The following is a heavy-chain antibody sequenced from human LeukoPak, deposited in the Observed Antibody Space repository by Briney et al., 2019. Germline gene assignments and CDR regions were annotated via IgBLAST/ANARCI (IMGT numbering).Heavy chain of an antibody. V-gene: IGHV4-4*02. Sequence: SETLSLTCAVSGDSISSSHWWSWVRQPPGTGLEWIGEIYHSGSTNYKPALKSRVTMSVDTSKNQCSLKLSSVTAADMAVYYCARDSGTTGEVKFVPWGQGTLVTVSS. CDR2: IYHSGST. J-gene: IGHJ5*02. CDR3: ARDSGTTGEVKFVP. CDR1: GDSISSSHW. D-gene: IGHD3-10*01.